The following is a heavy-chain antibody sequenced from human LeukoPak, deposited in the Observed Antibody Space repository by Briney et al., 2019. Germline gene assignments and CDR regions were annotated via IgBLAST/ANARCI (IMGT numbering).Heavy chain of an antibody. CDR1: GGAMSSSNW. D-gene: IGHD2-21*02. CDR2: IYHSGST. CDR3: AVYCGGDCYSGVNNWFDP. J-gene: IGHJ5*02. Sequence: SGTLSPTCAVSGGAMSSSNWWSWVRQPPGKGLEWIGEIYHSGSTNYNPSLKSRVTISVDKSKNQFSLKLSSVTAADTAVYYCAVYCGGDCYSGVNNWFDPWGQGTLVTVSS. V-gene: IGHV4-4*02.